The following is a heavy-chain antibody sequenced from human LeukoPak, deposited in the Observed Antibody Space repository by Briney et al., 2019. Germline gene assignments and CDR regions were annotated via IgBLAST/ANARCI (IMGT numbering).Heavy chain of an antibody. CDR3: ARDRLAVGEGAFDI. J-gene: IGHJ3*02. V-gene: IGHV3-21*01. CDR2: ISSSSSYI. D-gene: IGHD3-16*01. CDR1: GFTFSSYS. Sequence: PGGSLRLSCAASGFTFSSYSMNWVRQAPGKGLEWVSSISSSSSYIYYADSVKGRFTISRDNAKNSLYLQMNSLRAEDTAVYYCARDRLAVGEGAFDIWGQGTMVTVSS.